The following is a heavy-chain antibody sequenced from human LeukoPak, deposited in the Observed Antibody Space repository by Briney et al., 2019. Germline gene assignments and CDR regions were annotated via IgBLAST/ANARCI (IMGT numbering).Heavy chain of an antibody. CDR2: TYYRSKWYN. CDR1: GDSVSSNSAA. J-gene: IGHJ6*03. V-gene: IGHV6-1*01. CDR3: ARGPQNYYYYYMDV. Sequence: SQTLSLTCAISGDSVSSNSAAWNWIRQSPSRGLEWLGSTYYRSKWYNDYAVFVKSRININTDTPKNLFSLQLNSVTPEDTAVYYCARGPQNYYYYYMDVWGKGTTVTVSS.